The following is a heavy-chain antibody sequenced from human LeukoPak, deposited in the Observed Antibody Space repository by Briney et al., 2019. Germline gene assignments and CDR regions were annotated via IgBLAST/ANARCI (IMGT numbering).Heavy chain of an antibody. V-gene: IGHV1-69-2*01. CDR3: ATGPTGIAAADVPFQH. CDR1: GYTFTDYY. J-gene: IGHJ1*01. D-gene: IGHD6-13*01. Sequence: ASVKISCKVSGYTFTDYYMHWVQQATGKGLEWMGLVDPEDGETIYAEKFQGRVTITADTSTDTAYMELSSLRSEDTAVYYCATGPTGIAAADVPFQHWGQGTLVTVSS. CDR2: VDPEDGET.